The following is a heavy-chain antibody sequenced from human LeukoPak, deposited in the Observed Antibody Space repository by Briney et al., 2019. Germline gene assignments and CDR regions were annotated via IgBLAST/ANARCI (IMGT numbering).Heavy chain of an antibody. CDR1: GSTFSSYA. D-gene: IGHD2-2*02. CDR2: ISYDGSNK. Sequence: GGSLRLSCAASGSTFSSYAMHWVRQAPGKGLEWVAAISYDGSNKYYADSVKGRFTISRDNSKNTLYLQMNSLRSEDTAVYYCARGTREYQLLYPDAEYFQHWGQGTLVTVSS. V-gene: IGHV3-30-3*01. J-gene: IGHJ1*01. CDR3: ARGTREYQLLYPDAEYFQH.